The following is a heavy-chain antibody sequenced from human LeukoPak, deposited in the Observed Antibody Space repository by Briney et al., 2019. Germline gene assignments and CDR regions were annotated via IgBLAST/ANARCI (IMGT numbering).Heavy chain of an antibody. V-gene: IGHV3-21*01. CDR3: ARDRTGEPDY. J-gene: IGHJ4*02. D-gene: IGHD7-27*01. Sequence: GGSLRLSCAASGFTFSSYSMNWVRQAPGKGLEWVSSISSSSYYIYYADSVKGRFTISRDNAKNSLYLQMNSLRAEDAAVYYCARDRTGEPDYWGQGTLVTVSS. CDR2: ISSSSYYI. CDR1: GFTFSSYS.